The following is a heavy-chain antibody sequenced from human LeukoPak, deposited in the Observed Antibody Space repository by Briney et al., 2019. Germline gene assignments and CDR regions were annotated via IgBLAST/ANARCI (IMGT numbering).Heavy chain of an antibody. D-gene: IGHD3-22*01. J-gene: IGHJ4*02. CDR1: GGSFSGYY. CDR2: SNHSGST. V-gene: IGHV4-34*01. CDR3: ARRYDSSGYYYGYFDY. Sequence: SETLSLTCAVYGGSFSGYYWSWIRQPPGKGLEWIGESNHSGSTNYNPSLKSRVTISVDTSKNQFSLKLSSVTAADTAVYYCARRYDSSGYYYGYFDYWGQGTLVTVSS.